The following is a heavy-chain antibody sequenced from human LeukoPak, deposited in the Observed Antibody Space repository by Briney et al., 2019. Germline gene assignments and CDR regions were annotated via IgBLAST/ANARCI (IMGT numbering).Heavy chain of an antibody. CDR3: ARPPAYCVGDCYSDY. J-gene: IGHJ4*02. CDR2: IYPGDSDT. V-gene: IGHV5-51*01. D-gene: IGHD2-21*02. CDR1: GYSFTSYW. Sequence: GESLKISCKGSGYSFTSYWIGWVRQMPGKGLEWMGIIYPGDSDTRYSPSFQGQVTISADKSISTAYLQWSSLKASDTAMYYCARPPAYCVGDCYSDYWGQGTLVTVSS.